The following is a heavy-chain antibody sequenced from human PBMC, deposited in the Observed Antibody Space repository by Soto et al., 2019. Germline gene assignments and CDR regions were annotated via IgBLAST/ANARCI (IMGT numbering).Heavy chain of an antibody. J-gene: IGHJ2*01. V-gene: IGHV1-2*04. D-gene: IGHD6-19*01. CDR1: GYTFTGYY. Sequence: QVQLVQSGAEVKKPGASVKVSCKASGYTFTGYYMHWVRQAPGQGLEWLGWINPNSGGTNYAQKFQGWVSMTRDTLIKTAYMELSRLRSDDTAVYYCAREDMRYSSGSSSWDFDLWGRGTLVTVSS. CDR3: AREDMRYSSGSSSWDFDL. CDR2: INPNSGGT.